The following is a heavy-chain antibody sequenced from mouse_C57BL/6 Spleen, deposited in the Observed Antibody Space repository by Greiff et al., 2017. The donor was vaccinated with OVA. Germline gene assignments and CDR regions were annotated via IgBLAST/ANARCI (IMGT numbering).Heavy chain of an antibody. J-gene: IGHJ2*01. V-gene: IGHV1-80*01. D-gene: IGHD1-1*01. CDR3: AILFITTVDPY. CDR1: GYAFSSYW. CDR2: IYPGDGDT. Sequence: QVQLQQSGAELVKPGASVKISCKASGYAFSSYWMNWVKQRPGKGLEWIGQIYPGDGDTNSNGKFKGKATLTSDKSSSTAYMQLSSLTSEYSAVYFCAILFITTVDPYWGQGTTLTVSS.